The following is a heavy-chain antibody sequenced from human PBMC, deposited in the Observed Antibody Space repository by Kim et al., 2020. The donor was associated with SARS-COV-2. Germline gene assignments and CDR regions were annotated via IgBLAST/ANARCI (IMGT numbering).Heavy chain of an antibody. CDR3: ARGANDYGDYYFDY. D-gene: IGHD4-17*01. CDR1: GFTVSSNY. V-gene: IGHV3-53*01. J-gene: IGHJ4*02. CDR2: ISSGGSI. Sequence: GGSLRLSCAASGFTVSSNYMSWVRQAPGKGLEWVSLISSGGSIYYAASVKGRFTISRDDSKNTLYLQMKSLRAEDTAVYYCARGANDYGDYYFDYCVQGTLVTVSS.